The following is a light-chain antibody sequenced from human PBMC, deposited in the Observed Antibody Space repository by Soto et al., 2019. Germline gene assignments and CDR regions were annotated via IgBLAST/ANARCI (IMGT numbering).Light chain of an antibody. J-gene: IGKJ5*01. Sequence: EIVLTQSPGTLSLSPGERATLCCRASQSVSSNLAWYQQKPGQAPRLLIYGASSRATGIPDRFSGSGSGTDFTLTISRLEPEDFAVYYCQQYGSSPITFGQGTRLENK. CDR1: QSVSSN. CDR2: GAS. V-gene: IGKV3-20*01. CDR3: QQYGSSPIT.